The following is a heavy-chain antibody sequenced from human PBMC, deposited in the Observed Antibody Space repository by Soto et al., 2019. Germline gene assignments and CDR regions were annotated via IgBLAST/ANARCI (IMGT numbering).Heavy chain of an antibody. CDR2: ISGGAGST. Sequence: GGSLRLSCAASGFTFTGYAMSWVRQAPGKGLEWVSTISGGAGSTYYADSVKGRFTISRDNSKNTLYLQMNSLRAEDTAVYYCAKEVYGMGYYYYGMDVWGQGTTVTVSS. CDR1: GFTFTGYA. V-gene: IGHV3-23*01. D-gene: IGHD2-8*01. J-gene: IGHJ6*02. CDR3: AKEVYGMGYYYYGMDV.